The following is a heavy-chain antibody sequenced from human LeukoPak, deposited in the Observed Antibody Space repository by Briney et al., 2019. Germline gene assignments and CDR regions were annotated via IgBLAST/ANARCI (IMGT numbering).Heavy chain of an antibody. CDR1: GGSISSYY. Sequence: SETLSLTCTVSGGSISSYYWSWIRQPAGKGLEWIGRIYTSGSTNYNPSLKSRVTMSVDTSKNQFSLKLSSVTAADTAVYYCARGRIAAAGTYFDYWGQGISVTVSS. D-gene: IGHD6-13*01. CDR2: IYTSGST. J-gene: IGHJ4*02. V-gene: IGHV4-4*07. CDR3: ARGRIAAAGTYFDY.